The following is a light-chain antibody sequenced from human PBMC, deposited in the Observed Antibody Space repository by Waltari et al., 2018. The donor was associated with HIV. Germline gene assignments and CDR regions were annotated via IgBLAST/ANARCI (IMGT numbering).Light chain of an antibody. Sequence: EIVMTQSPATLSVSPGERATLSCRAGQSVSSNLAWYQQKPGQAPRLLIYRASTRATGIPARFSGSGSGTEFTLTISSLQSEDFADYYCQQYNNWPLTFGGGTKVEIK. CDR2: RAS. V-gene: IGKV3-15*01. CDR1: QSVSSN. CDR3: QQYNNWPLT. J-gene: IGKJ4*01.